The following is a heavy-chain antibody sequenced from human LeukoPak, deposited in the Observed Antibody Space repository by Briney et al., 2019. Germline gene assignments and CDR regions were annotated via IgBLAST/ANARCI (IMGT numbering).Heavy chain of an antibody. CDR3: AKGYQLLEDAFDI. J-gene: IGHJ3*02. Sequence: TLSLTCAVSGGSISSGGYSWSWIRQPPGKGLEWIGCIYHSGSTYYNPSLKSRVTISVDRSKNQFSLKLSSVTAADTAVYYCAKGYQLLEDAFDIWGQGTMVTVSS. CDR1: GGSISSGGYS. D-gene: IGHD2-2*01. CDR2: IYHSGST. V-gene: IGHV4-30-2*01.